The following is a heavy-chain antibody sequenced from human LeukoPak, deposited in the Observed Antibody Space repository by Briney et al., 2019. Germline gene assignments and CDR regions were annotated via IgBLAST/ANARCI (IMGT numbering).Heavy chain of an antibody. J-gene: IGHJ4*02. V-gene: IGHV3-30*02. D-gene: IGHD3-10*01. CDR2: IRFDGSNK. CDR3: AKDQFWFGESNAFDY. Sequence: GGSLRLSCAGSGFTFSSYGMHWVRQAPGKGLEGVAFIRFDGSNKYYADSVKGRFTISRDNSKNRLYLQMNSLRVEDTAVYYCAKDQFWFGESNAFDYWGQGTLVTVSS. CDR1: GFTFSSYG.